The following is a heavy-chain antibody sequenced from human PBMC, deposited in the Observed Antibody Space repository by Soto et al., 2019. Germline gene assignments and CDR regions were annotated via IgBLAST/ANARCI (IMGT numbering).Heavy chain of an antibody. D-gene: IGHD5-12*01. V-gene: IGHV1-18*01. CDR1: GYTFTSYG. J-gene: IGHJ5*02. Sequence: QVQLVQSGAEVKKPGASVKVSCKASGYTFTSYGISWVRQAPGQGLEWMGWISAYNGNTNYAQKLQGRVTMTTDTPTSTADIELRILRSDATAVYYCARTVDIVATIPNWFDPWGQGTLVTVSS. CDR2: ISAYNGNT. CDR3: ARTVDIVATIPNWFDP.